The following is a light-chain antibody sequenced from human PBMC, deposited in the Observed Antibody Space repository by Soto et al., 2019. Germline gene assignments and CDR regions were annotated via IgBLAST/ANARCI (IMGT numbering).Light chain of an antibody. Sequence: DIQMTQSPSSLSAAIGDRVTITCRASQRISSFVNWYQQKPGKAPNLLIFASNTLKSGVPSRFSGSGSETDFTLTIGGVQPEDSSIYYCQQSYSIPRTFGQGTKGDIK. V-gene: IGKV1-39*01. CDR3: QQSYSIPRT. CDR1: QRISSF. CDR2: ASN. J-gene: IGKJ1*01.